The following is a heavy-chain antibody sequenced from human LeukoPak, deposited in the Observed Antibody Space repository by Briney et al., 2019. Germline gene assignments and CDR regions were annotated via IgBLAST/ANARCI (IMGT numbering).Heavy chain of an antibody. Sequence: SETLSLTCTVSGDSINSYYWNWIRQPPGKGLEWIGYIYYSGRTDYNPPLKSRVTISVDTSKHQFSMKLKSVTAADTAVYFCAKGRWLPNAFDIWGQGTMVTVFS. CDR1: GDSINSYY. V-gene: IGHV4-59*01. CDR2: IYYSGRT. J-gene: IGHJ3*02. CDR3: AKGRWLPNAFDI. D-gene: IGHD5-24*01.